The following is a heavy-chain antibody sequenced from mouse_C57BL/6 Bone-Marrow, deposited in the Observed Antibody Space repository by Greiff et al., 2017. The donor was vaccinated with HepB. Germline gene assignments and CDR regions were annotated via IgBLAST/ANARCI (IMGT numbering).Heavy chain of an antibody. CDR3: ARWLLHYGYFDV. J-gene: IGHJ1*03. CDR2: IYPGSGST. CDR1: GYTFTSYW. Sequence: QVQLQQSGAELVKPGASVKMSCKASGYTFTSYWITWVKQRPGQGLEWIGDIYPGSGSTNYNEKFKSKATLTVDTSSSTAYMQLSSLTSEDSAVYYCARWLLHYGYFDVWGTGTTVTVSS. D-gene: IGHD2-3*01. V-gene: IGHV1-55*01.